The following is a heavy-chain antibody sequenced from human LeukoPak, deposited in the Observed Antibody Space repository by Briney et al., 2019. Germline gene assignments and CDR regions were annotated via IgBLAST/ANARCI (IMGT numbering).Heavy chain of an antibody. CDR3: ARDSIDHIAVPTTGDI. V-gene: IGHV4-4*07. D-gene: IGHD6-19*01. CDR2: AYISANN. Sequence: SETLSLTCTVSGGSIVSYYWSWLRQPAGKGLEWIGRAYISANNNYNPSLKSRVTMSVDPSKNQLSLKLTSVPAADTAVYYCARDSIDHIAVPTTGDIWGQGTMVVVSS. J-gene: IGHJ3*02. CDR1: GGSIVSYY.